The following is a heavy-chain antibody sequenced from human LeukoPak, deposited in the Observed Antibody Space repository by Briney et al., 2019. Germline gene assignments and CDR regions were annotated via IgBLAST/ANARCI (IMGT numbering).Heavy chain of an antibody. CDR3: ARVRDIRDPYYYYYGMDV. CDR2: INSDGSST. D-gene: IGHD2-15*01. Sequence: GGSLRLSCAASGFTFSSYWMHWVRRAPGKGLVWVSRINSDGSSTSYADSVKGRFTISRDNAKNTLYLQMNSLRAEDTAVYYCARVRDIRDPYYYYYGMDVWGQGTTVTVSS. V-gene: IGHV3-74*01. J-gene: IGHJ6*02. CDR1: GFTFSSYW.